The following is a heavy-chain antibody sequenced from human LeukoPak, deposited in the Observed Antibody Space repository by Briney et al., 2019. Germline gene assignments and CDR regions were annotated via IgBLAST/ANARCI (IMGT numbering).Heavy chain of an antibody. CDR3: ARDSKLGRTGYYYYGMDV. D-gene: IGHD7-27*01. Sequence: GGSLRLSCAASGFIVSSNYMSWVRQAPGKELEWVSILYSGGSTYYADSVKGRFTISRDNSKNTLYLQMNSLRAEDTAVYYCARDSKLGRTGYYYYGMDVWGQGTTVTVSS. V-gene: IGHV3-66*01. J-gene: IGHJ6*02. CDR2: LYSGGST. CDR1: GFIVSSNY.